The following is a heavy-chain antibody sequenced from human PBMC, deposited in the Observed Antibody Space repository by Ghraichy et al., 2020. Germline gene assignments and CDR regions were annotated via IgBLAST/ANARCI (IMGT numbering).Heavy chain of an antibody. J-gene: IGHJ4*02. CDR1: GGSISRYY. Sequence: SETLSLTCTVSGGSISRYYWSWIRQPPGRRLEWIGYIYYTGTTNYNPSLKSRVTISVDTSKNQFSLNLNSVTAADTAVYYCVRANYFDYWGQGTLVTVSS. CDR3: VRANYFDY. V-gene: IGHV4-59*01. CDR2: IYYTGTT.